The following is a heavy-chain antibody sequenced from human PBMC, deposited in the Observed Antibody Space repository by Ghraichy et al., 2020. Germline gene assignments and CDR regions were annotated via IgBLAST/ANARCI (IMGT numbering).Heavy chain of an antibody. Sequence: GESLNISCAASGFTFSSYAMSWVRQAPGKGLEWVSVIYSGGSTYYADSVKGRFTISRDNSKNTLYLQMNSLRAEDTAVYYCARGGVWFGELYLDYWGQGTLVTVSS. V-gene: IGHV3-53*01. D-gene: IGHD3-10*01. CDR1: GFTFSSYA. CDR2: IYSGGST. J-gene: IGHJ4*02. CDR3: ARGGVWFGELYLDY.